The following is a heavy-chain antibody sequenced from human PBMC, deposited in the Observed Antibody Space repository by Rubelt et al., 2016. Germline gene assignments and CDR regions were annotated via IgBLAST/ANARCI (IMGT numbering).Heavy chain of an antibody. CDR3: ATGKHLSLES. J-gene: IGHJ4*02. CDR2: FDTEDGEI. V-gene: IGHV1-24*01. Sequence: QVQLVQSGAEVKKPGASVKVSCKVSGNTLSEFSMHWVRQAPGKGLEWMGGFDTEDGEISYAQKFQGRVTMIEETNTETAYMELSSLGSEDTAVYYRATGKHLSLESWGQGTLVTVSS. CDR1: GNTLSEFS.